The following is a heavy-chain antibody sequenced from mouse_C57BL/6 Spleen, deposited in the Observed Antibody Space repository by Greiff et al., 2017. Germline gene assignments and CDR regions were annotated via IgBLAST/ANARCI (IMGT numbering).Heavy chain of an antibody. Sequence: QVQLQQSGPGLVQPSQCLSITCTASGFSLTSYGVHWVRQSPGKGLEWLGVIWRGGSTDYNAAFMSRLSITKDNTKSQVFFKMNRLQADATAIYYCAKEGATTVVATRYFEVWGTGTTVTVSS. CDR3: AKEGATTVVATRYFEV. J-gene: IGHJ1*03. D-gene: IGHD1-1*01. CDR2: IWRGGST. CDR1: GFSLTSYG. V-gene: IGHV2-5*01.